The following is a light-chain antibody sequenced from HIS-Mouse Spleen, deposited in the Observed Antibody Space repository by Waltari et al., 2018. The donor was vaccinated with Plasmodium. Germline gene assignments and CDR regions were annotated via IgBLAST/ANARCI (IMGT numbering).Light chain of an antibody. J-gene: IGLJ3*02. Sequence: SYELTHPPSVSVSPGQTARLTCSRAALPNKYAFWYQQKSGQAPVLVIYEDSKRPSGIPERFSGSSSGTMATLTISGAQVEDEADYYCYSTDSSGNHRVFGGGTKLTVL. V-gene: IGLV3-10*01. CDR2: EDS. CDR1: ALPNKY. CDR3: YSTDSSGNHRV.